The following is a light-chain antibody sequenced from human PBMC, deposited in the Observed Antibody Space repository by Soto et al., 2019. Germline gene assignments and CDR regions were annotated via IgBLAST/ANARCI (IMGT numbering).Light chain of an antibody. V-gene: IGLV2-14*01. Sequence: QAALTQPASVSGSPGQSVTISCTGTSSDVGGHNYVSWYQQHPGKAPKLMIYDVSNRPSVVSNRFSASKSGYTGSPTISGLQAEDEADYYCSSYTSSSTLVFGGGTKVTGL. CDR2: DVS. J-gene: IGLJ2*01. CDR3: SSYTSSSTLV. CDR1: SSDVGGHNY.